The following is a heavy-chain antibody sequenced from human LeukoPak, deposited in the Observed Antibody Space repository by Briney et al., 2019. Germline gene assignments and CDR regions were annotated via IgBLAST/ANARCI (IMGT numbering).Heavy chain of an antibody. Sequence: GGSLRLSCAVSGFIFSDYYMSWIRQAPGKGLEWVSYISSGGSTISHADSVKGRFTISRDNAENSLYLQMNSLRAEDTAVYYCASIAAAAHWGQGTLVTVSS. V-gene: IGHV3-11*04. D-gene: IGHD6-13*01. CDR3: ASIAAAAH. CDR1: GFIFSDYY. J-gene: IGHJ4*02. CDR2: ISSGGSTI.